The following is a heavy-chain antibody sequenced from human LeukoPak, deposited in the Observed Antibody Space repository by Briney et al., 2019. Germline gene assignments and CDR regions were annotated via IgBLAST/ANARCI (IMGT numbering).Heavy chain of an antibody. CDR1: GLPLTVTY. CDR2: IYSEGTT. D-gene: IGHD6-19*01. V-gene: IGHV3-53*01. J-gene: IGHJ6*01. Sequence: GESLRLACVLSGLPLTVTYTAWIRPPPGGGMGWDSLIYSEGTTKYADSAKGRFTISRDNPKSMVYLQMARLRAEDTAVYYCPGCKGGWSDQFCGMDAWGQGATLTLSS. CDR3: PGCKGGWSDQFCGMDA.